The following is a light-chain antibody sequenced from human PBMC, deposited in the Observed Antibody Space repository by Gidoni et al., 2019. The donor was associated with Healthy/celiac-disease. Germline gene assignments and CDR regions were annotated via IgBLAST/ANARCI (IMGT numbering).Light chain of an antibody. CDR2: DVS. Sequence: QSALPQPRSVSGSPGQSVTISCTGTSSDVGGYNYVSWYQQHPGKAPNLMIYDVSKRPSGVPDRFSGTKSGNAASLTISGLQAEDEADYYCCSYAGSYTFVVFGGGTKLTVL. CDR1: SSDVGGYNY. CDR3: CSYAGSYTFVV. J-gene: IGLJ2*01. V-gene: IGLV2-11*01.